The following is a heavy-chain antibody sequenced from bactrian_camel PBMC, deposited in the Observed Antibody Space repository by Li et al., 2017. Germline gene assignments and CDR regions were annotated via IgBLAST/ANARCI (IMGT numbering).Heavy chain of an antibody. CDR3: AADIPDKVTVE. V-gene: IGHV3S40*01. D-gene: IGHD2*01. J-gene: IGHJ4*01. CDR2: INSGRRATT. CDR1: GFTFSSYE. Sequence: VQLVESGGGLVQPGGSLRLSCAASGFTFSSYEMRWIRQAAGKGLEWVSQINSGRRATTYYADSVKGRFTVSRDDAKNTLYLQMNSLKTEDSGVYYCAADIPDKVTVEWGQGTQVTVS.